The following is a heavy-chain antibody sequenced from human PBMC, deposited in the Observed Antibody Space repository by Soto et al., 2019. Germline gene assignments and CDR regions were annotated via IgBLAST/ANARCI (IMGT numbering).Heavy chain of an antibody. Sequence: SLRLSCAASGFIFSDYYVSWIRQAPGKGLEWLAYISRDGNAIFYADSVIGRFTVSRDNAKNSLFLQMDDLRAEDTAMFFCARGAEMSSLTKWFDPWGQGTLVTVSS. V-gene: IGHV3-11*01. J-gene: IGHJ5*02. CDR1: GFIFSDYY. CDR2: ISRDGNAI. D-gene: IGHD1-1*01. CDR3: ARGAEMSSLTKWFDP.